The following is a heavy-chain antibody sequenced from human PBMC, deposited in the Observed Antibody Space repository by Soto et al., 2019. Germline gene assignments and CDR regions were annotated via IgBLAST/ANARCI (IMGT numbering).Heavy chain of an antibody. J-gene: IGHJ6*02. V-gene: IGHV3-30-3*01. Sequence: GGSLRLSCAASGFTFSSYAMHWVRQAPGKGLEWVAVISYDGSNKYYADSVKGRFTISRDNSKNTLYLQMNSLRAEDTAVYYCARDSHSRLYSSRLDVWGQGTTVTVSS. D-gene: IGHD6-13*01. CDR3: ARDSHSRLYSSRLDV. CDR2: ISYDGSNK. CDR1: GFTFSSYA.